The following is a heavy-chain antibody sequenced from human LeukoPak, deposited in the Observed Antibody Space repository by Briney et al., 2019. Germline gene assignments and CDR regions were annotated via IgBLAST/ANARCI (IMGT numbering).Heavy chain of an antibody. CDR2: IRYDGSNK. CDR1: GFTFSSYG. J-gene: IGHJ6*02. D-gene: IGHD6-19*01. CDR3: AKDRIAVAGYYYYYGMDV. V-gene: IGHV3-30*02. Sequence: GGSLRLSCAASGFTFSSYGMHWVRQAPGKGLEWVAFIRYDGSNKHYADSVKGRFTISRDNSKNTLYLQMNSLRAEDTAVYYCAKDRIAVAGYYYYYGMDVWGQGTTVTVSS.